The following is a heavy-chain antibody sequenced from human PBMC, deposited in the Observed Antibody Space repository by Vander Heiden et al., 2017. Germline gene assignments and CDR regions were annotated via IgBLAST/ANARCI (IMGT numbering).Heavy chain of an antibody. D-gene: IGHD5-12*01. Sequence: QVQLQQWGAGLLKPSETLSLTCAVYGGSFSGYYWSWIRQPPGKGLEWIGEINHSGSTNYNPSLKSRVTISVDTSKNQFSLKLSSVTAADTAVYYCAREGPGGYVFGLRYNWFDPWGQGTLVTVSS. J-gene: IGHJ5*02. CDR1: GGSFSGYY. CDR2: INHSGST. V-gene: IGHV4-34*01. CDR3: AREGPGGYVFGLRYNWFDP.